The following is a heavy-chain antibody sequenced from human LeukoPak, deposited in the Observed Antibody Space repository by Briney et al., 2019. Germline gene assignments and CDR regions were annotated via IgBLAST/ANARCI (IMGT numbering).Heavy chain of an antibody. D-gene: IGHD6-13*01. Sequence: SETLSLTCAVYGGSFSGYYWSWIRQPPGKGLEWIGEINHSGSTNYNPSLKSRVTISVDTSKNQFSLKLSSVTAADTAVYYCARRYGSSSYNWFDPWGQGTLVTVSS. CDR2: INHSGST. CDR3: ARRYGSSSYNWFDP. CDR1: GGSFSGYY. V-gene: IGHV4-34*01. J-gene: IGHJ5*02.